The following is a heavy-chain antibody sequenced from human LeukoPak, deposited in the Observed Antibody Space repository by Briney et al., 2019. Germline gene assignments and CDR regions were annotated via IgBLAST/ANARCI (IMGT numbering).Heavy chain of an antibody. CDR3: ARVRGGYSSSNYFDY. Sequence: GSLRLSCAASGFTVSTNYMSWVREVPGKGLEWVGFMYYSGSTNYNPSLKSRVTISVDTSKNQFSLKLSSVTAADTAVYYCARVRGGYSSSNYFDYWGQGALVTVSS. CDR2: MYYSGST. V-gene: IGHV4-59*02. D-gene: IGHD6-13*01. J-gene: IGHJ4*02. CDR1: GFTVSTNY.